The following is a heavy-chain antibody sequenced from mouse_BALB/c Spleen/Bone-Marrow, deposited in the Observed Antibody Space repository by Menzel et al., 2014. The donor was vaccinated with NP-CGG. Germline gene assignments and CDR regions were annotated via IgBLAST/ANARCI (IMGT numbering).Heavy chain of an antibody. D-gene: IGHD1-2*01. J-gene: IGHJ2*01. Sequence: DVKLVESGPSLVKPSQTLSLTCSVTGDSIXSSYWNWIRKFPGNKLEYMGYISYSGNAYYNPSLKSRISLTRDTSKNQYYLQLNSVTTEDTATYFCARGNGYHFDYWGQGTTLTVSS. CDR3: ARGNGYHFDY. V-gene: IGHV3-8*02. CDR2: ISYSGNA. CDR1: GDSIXSSY.